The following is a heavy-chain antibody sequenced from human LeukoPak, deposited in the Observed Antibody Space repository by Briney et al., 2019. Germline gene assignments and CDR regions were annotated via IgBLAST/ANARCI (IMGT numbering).Heavy chain of an antibody. CDR3: ARAGYTAMGPFDY. CDR1: GGTVSSYA. V-gene: IGHV1-69*13. CDR2: IIPIFGTA. D-gene: IGHD5-18*01. Sequence: GASVKVSCKASGGTVSSYAISWVRQAPGQGLEWMGGIIPIFGTANYAQKFQGRVTITADESTSTAYMELSSLRSEDTAVYYCARAGYTAMGPFDYWGQGTLVTVSS. J-gene: IGHJ4*02.